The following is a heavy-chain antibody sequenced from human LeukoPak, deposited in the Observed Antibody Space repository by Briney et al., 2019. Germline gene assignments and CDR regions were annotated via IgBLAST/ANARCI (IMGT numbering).Heavy chain of an antibody. V-gene: IGHV1-46*01. D-gene: IGHD6-13*01. CDR2: INPSGGST. CDR1: GYTFTSYY. Sequence: ASVKVSCKASGYTFTSYYMRWVRQAPGQGLEWMGIINPSGGSTSYAQKFQGRVTMTRDMSTSTVYMELSSLRSEDTAVYYCARDVAAAGTDYYYMDVWGKGTTVTVSS. CDR3: ARDVAAAGTDYYYMDV. J-gene: IGHJ6*03.